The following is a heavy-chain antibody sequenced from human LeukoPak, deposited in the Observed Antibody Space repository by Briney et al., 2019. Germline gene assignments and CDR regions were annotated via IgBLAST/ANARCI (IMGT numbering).Heavy chain of an antibody. CDR3: ARDRSYYYDSSSAQD. V-gene: IGHV3-30-3*01. CDR2: ISYDGSNK. J-gene: IGHJ4*02. CDR1: GFTFSSYA. Sequence: GGSLRLSCAASGFTFSSYAMHWVRQAPGKGLEWVAVISYDGSNKYYADSVKGRFTISRDNSKNTLYLQMNSLRAEDTAVYYCARDRSYYYDSSSAQDWGQGTLVTVSS. D-gene: IGHD3-22*01.